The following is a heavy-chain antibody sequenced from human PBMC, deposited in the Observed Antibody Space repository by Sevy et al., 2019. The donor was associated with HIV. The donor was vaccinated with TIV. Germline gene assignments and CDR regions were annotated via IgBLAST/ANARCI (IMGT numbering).Heavy chain of an antibody. CDR2: IYPGDSDT. CDR1: GYSFTSYW. Sequence: GESLKISCKGSGYSFTSYWIGWVRQMPGKGLEWMGIIYPGDSDTRYSPSFQGQVTISADKSISTAYLQWSSLKASDTAMYYCARPAGGYSSSWYYFDYWGQGTLVIVSS. V-gene: IGHV5-51*01. CDR3: ARPAGGYSSSWYYFDY. D-gene: IGHD6-13*01. J-gene: IGHJ4*02.